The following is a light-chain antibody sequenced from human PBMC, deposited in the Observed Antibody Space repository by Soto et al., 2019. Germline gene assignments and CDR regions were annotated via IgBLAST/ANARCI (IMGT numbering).Light chain of an antibody. CDR2: EDS. Sequence: QSALTQPASVSGSPGQSITISCTGTSSDVGSHNLVSWYQQHPGKAPKIIISEDSKRPSGISNRFSGSKSGNTASLTISGLQAEDEADYYCCSYASGSTRVFGGGTK. V-gene: IGLV2-23*01. J-gene: IGLJ3*02. CDR3: CSYASGSTRV. CDR1: SSDVGSHNL.